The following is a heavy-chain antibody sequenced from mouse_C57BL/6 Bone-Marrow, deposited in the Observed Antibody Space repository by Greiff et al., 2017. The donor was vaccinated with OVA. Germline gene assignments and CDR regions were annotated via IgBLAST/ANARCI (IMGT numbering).Heavy chain of an antibody. Sequence: EVQLQQSGAELVRPGASVKLSCTASGFNIKDDYMHWVKQRPEQGLEWIGWIDPENGDTEYASKFQGKATITADTSSNTAYLQLSSLTSEDTAVYYCTGCITTVNYWGQGTTLTVSS. D-gene: IGHD1-1*01. CDR2: IDPENGDT. CDR3: TGCITTVNY. CDR1: GFNIKDDY. J-gene: IGHJ2*01. V-gene: IGHV14-4*01.